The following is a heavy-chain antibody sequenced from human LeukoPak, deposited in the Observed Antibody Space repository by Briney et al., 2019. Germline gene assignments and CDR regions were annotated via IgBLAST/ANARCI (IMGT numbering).Heavy chain of an antibody. V-gene: IGHV4-34*01. D-gene: IGHD2-2*01. Sequence: PSETLSLTCAVYGGSFSGYYWNWIRQPPGKGLEWIGEISHSGSTNYNPSLKSRVTISVDTSKNQFSLKLSSVTAADTAVYYCARSLVVVVPAAILDRNYYYYYYMDVWGKGTTVTVSS. CDR3: ARSLVVVVPAAILDRNYYYYYYMDV. J-gene: IGHJ6*03. CDR1: GGSFSGYY. CDR2: ISHSGST.